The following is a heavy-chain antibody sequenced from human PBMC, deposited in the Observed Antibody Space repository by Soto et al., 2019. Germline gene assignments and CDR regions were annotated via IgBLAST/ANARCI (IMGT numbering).Heavy chain of an antibody. CDR2: IIPILGIA. J-gene: IGHJ2*01. V-gene: IGHV1-69*08. Sequence: QVQLVESGAEVKKPGSSVKVSCKASVGTFSSYTISWVRQAPRQGLEWMGRIIPILGIANYAQKFQGRVTITADNTTSPAYREPSSVRSEDRAVYYCAREELATIGDRYLDLWGRGTPVPVSS. CDR3: AREELATIGDRYLDL. CDR1: VGTFSSYT. D-gene: IGHD5-12*01.